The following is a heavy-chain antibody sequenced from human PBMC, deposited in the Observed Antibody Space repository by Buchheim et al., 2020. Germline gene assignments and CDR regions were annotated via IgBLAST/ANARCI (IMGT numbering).Heavy chain of an antibody. D-gene: IGHD6-6*01. CDR3: AKGERYSNSPLFDY. V-gene: IGHV3-30*18. Sequence: QVQLVESGGGVVQPGRSLRLSCAASGFTFSSYGMHWVRQAPGKGLEWVAVISYDGSDKYHADSVKGRFTISRDYSKNTLYLQMNSLRAEDTAVYYCAKGERYSNSPLFDYWGQGTL. CDR1: GFTFSSYG. CDR2: ISYDGSDK. J-gene: IGHJ4*02.